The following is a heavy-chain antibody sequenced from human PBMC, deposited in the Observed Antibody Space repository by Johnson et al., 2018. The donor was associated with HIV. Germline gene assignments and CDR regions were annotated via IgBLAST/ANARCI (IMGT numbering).Heavy chain of an antibody. CDR2: ISFDGTNK. J-gene: IGHJ3*01. CDR1: GFTFSRNA. Sequence: QEKLVESGGGVLQPWRSLGLSCTASGFTFSRNAMHWVRQAPGKGLEWVAVISFDGTNKHYGDSVRGRFTVSRDNSKNTLSLQMNSLTTEDTAIYYCVRGSLTDDSFADWGQGTMVLVSS. D-gene: IGHD2-8*01. V-gene: IGHV3-30-3*01. CDR3: VRGSLTDDSFAD.